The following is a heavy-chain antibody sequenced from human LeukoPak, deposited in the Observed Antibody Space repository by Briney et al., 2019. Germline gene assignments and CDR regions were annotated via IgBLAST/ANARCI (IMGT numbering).Heavy chain of an antibody. V-gene: IGHV4-4*07. CDR1: GGSISTYY. J-gene: IGHJ4*02. D-gene: IGHD1-1*01. CDR3: ARDRGGTYHLDY. CDR2: IYSSGST. Sequence: SETLSLTRTVSGGSISTYYWSWIRQPAGKGLEWIGRIYSSGSTNYNPSLQSRVTMSVDTSKNQFSLKLTSVTAADTAVYYCARDRGGTYHLDYWGQGTLVTVSS.